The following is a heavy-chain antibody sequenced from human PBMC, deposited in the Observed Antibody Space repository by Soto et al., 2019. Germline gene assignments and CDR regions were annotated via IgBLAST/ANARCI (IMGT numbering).Heavy chain of an antibody. D-gene: IGHD1-26*01. CDR1: GGTFSSYT. V-gene: IGHV1-69*04. CDR2: IIPILGIA. Sequence: SVKVSCKASGGTFSSYTISWVRQAPGQGLEWMGRIIPILGIANYAQKFQGRVTITADTSTSTAYMELRSLRSDDTAVYFCARDGGSAYHFFDYWGQGSLVTVSS. J-gene: IGHJ4*02. CDR3: ARDGGSAYHFFDY.